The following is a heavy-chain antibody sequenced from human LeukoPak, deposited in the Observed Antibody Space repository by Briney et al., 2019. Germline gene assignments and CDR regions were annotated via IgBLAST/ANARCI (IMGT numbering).Heavy chain of an antibody. CDR3: VRGEGECTNGVCYFDN. CDR1: GFTFNNYW. CDR2: IISDGDNT. V-gene: IGHV3-74*01. J-gene: IGHJ4*02. D-gene: IGHD2-8*01. Sequence: GSLRLSCAASGFTFNNYWMHWVRQGPGRGLVWVSGIISDGDNTKYADSVEGRFTISRDNAKNTVYLQMSCLRVEDTAMYYCVRGEGECTNGVCYFDNWGEGTLVTVSS.